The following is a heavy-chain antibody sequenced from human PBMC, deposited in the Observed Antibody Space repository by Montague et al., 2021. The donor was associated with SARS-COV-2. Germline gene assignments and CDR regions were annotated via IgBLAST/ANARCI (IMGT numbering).Heavy chain of an antibody. CDR1: GGSISSGGYY. CDR3: ARVQGITMIVVVIGAFDI. Sequence: TLSLTCTVSGGSISSGGYYWSWIRQHPGKGPEWIGYIYYSGSTYYNPSLKSRVTIPVDTSKNQSSLKLSSVTAADTAVYYCARVQGITMIVVVIGAFDIWGQGTMVTVSS. D-gene: IGHD3-22*01. CDR2: IYYSGST. V-gene: IGHV4-31*03. J-gene: IGHJ3*02.